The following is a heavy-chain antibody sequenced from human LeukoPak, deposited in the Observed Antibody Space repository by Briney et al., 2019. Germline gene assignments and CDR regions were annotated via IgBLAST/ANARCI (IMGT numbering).Heavy chain of an antibody. CDR3: ARALPHRRLMDTTMEQHWFDP. J-gene: IGHJ5*02. D-gene: IGHD5-18*01. CDR2: IIPIFGTA. CDR1: GGTFSSYA. Sequence: SVKVSCKASGGTFSSYAISWMRQAPGQGLDWMGGIIPIFGTANYAQKFQGRVTITADESTSTVYMELSSLRSEDTAVYYCARALPHRRLMDTTMEQHWFDPWGQGTLVTVSS. V-gene: IGHV1-69*13.